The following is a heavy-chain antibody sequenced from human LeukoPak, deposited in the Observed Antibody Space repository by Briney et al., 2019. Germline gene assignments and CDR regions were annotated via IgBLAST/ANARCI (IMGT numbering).Heavy chain of an antibody. CDR1: GFTFSDFY. J-gene: IGHJ6*02. V-gene: IGHV3-11*01. CDR2: ISSSGSTI. Sequence: PGGSLRLSCAASGFTFSDFYMGWIRQAPGKGLEWVSYISSSGSTIYYADSVKGRFTISRDNAKNSLYLQMNSLRAEDTAVYYCARDSSSSYYYYYGMDVWGQGTTVTVSS. CDR3: ARDSSSSYYYYYGMDV. D-gene: IGHD6-13*01.